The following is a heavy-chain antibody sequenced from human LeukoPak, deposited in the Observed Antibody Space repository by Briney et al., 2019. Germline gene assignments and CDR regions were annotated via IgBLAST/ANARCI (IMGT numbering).Heavy chain of an antibody. CDR1: GGSFSGYY. V-gene: IGHV4-34*01. CDR3: ARSGPVASYHYFMDV. CDR2: INHSGST. Sequence: PSETLSLTCAVYGGSFSGYYWSWIRQPPGKGLEWIGEINHSGSTYYNPSLKSRVTISVDTSNNQFSLNLTSVTAADTAVYYCARSGPVASYHYFMDVWGKGTAVTVSS. J-gene: IGHJ6*03. D-gene: IGHD5-18*01.